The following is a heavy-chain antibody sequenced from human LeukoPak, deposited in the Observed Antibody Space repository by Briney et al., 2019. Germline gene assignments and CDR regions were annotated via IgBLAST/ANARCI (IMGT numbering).Heavy chain of an antibody. V-gene: IGHV3-43*01. CDR3: AKNALYYDILTGPLDS. CDR1: GFTFKDYT. J-gene: IGHJ4*02. CDR2: IRWDAASR. D-gene: IGHD3-9*01. Sequence: GGSLRLSYAASGFTFKDYTMHWIRQAPGKGLEWVSLIRWDAASRYYADSVKGRFTISRDNSKNSLYLQLNSLRPEDTALYYCAKNALYYDILTGPLDSWGQGTLVTVSS.